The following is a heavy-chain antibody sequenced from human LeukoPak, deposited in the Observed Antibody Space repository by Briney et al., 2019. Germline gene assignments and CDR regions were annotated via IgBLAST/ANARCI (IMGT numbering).Heavy chain of an antibody. Sequence: GESLKISCKGFGYSFSDYWIGWVRQMPGKGLEWVGIIYPGDSDTRYSPSFQGQVIISADKSISTVYLQWSSLKASDTAVYYCARTLQSYGHNYFDPWGQGTLVTVSS. D-gene: IGHD5-18*01. J-gene: IGHJ5*02. V-gene: IGHV5-51*01. CDR1: GYSFSDYW. CDR3: ARTLQSYGHNYFDP. CDR2: IYPGDSDT.